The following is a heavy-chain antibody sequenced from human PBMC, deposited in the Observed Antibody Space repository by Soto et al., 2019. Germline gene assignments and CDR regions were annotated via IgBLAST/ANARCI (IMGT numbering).Heavy chain of an antibody. J-gene: IGHJ4*02. CDR1: GYTFTSYG. V-gene: IGHV1-18*01. CDR2: ISAYNGNT. D-gene: IGHD3-22*01. CDR3: ARGGERITMIVVVPATFDY. Sequence: GASVKVSCKASGYTFTSYGISWVRQAPGQGLEWMGWISAYNGNTNYAQKLQGRVTMTTDTSTSTAYMELRSLRSDDTAVYYCARGGERITMIVVVPATFDYWRQGTLVTVSS.